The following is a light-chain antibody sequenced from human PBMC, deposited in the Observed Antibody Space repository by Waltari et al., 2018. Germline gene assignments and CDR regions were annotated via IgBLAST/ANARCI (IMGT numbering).Light chain of an antibody. Sequence: IQMTQSPSSLSASVGDRLTFTCQATQDITTSLSWFQQKPGEAPRLLIYDASTLQPGVPARFSGTGSATGFSLTNTSLQLDDSATYYCQQFHSLPYTFARGTKLHIK. J-gene: IGKJ2*01. CDR3: QQFHSLPYT. CDR1: QDITTS. CDR2: DAS. V-gene: IGKV1-33*01.